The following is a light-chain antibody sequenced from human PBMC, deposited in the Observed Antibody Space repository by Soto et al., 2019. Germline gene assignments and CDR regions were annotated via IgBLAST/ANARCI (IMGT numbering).Light chain of an antibody. CDR3: QHYNSDPWT. Sequence: DIEMTQSPSTLSASVGDRVTITCRASQTIRRWLAWYQQRPGKAPKVLIYDASTLESGVPARFSGSGSETEFTLTINSLQPEDSATYYCQHYNSDPWTFGQGTKVEIK. V-gene: IGKV1-5*01. CDR1: QTIRRW. J-gene: IGKJ1*01. CDR2: DAS.